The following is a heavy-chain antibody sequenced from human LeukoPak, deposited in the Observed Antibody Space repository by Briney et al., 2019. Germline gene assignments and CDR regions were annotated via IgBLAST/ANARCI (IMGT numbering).Heavy chain of an antibody. V-gene: IGHV1-46*03. J-gene: IGHJ5*02. CDR3: ARDDHGIGGFHP. CDR1: GYSFITYY. CDR2: IDPSGDST. D-gene: IGHD3-10*01. Sequence: ASVKVSCKASGYSFITYYIHWVRQAPGQGLEWMGLIDPSGDSTRYAQNFQGRVTMTRDTSANTVYMELSSLRSEDTAMYYCARDDHGIGGFHPWGQGTLVTVSS.